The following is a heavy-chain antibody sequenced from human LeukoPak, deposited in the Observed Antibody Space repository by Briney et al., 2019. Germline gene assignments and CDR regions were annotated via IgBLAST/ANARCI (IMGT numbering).Heavy chain of an antibody. V-gene: IGHV3-48*01. Sequence: PGGSLRLSCAASGFPFSSYSMNWVRQAPGKGLGWVSYIGSGSRTIYYADSVKGRFTTSRDNAKNSLYLQMNSLRADDTAVYYCARDRSNSWSKDYWGQGTLVTVSS. CDR3: ARDRSNSWSKDY. CDR1: GFPFSSYS. J-gene: IGHJ4*02. D-gene: IGHD6-13*01. CDR2: IGSGSRTI.